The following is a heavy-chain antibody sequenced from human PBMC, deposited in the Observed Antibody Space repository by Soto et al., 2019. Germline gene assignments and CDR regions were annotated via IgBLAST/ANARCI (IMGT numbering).Heavy chain of an antibody. J-gene: IGHJ4*02. V-gene: IGHV3-15*01. CDR2: IKSKTDGGTT. CDR1: GFTFSNAW. CDR3: TTDENDSDYDWWYYIDY. Sequence: PGGSLSLSCAASGFTFSNAWMSWVRQAPGKGLEWVGRIKSKTDGGTTDYAAPVKGRVTISRDDSKNSLYLKMNSLTTEDTAVYYCTTDENDSDYDWWYYIDYWGQGTLVTVSS. D-gene: IGHD2-8*02.